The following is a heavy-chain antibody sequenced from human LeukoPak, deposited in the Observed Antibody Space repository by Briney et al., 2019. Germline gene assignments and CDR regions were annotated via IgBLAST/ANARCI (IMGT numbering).Heavy chain of an antibody. J-gene: IGHJ6*03. Sequence: ASVKVSCKASGYTFTSYGISWVRQAPGQGLEWMGWISAYNDNTNYAQKLQGRVTMTTDTSTSTAYMELRSLRSDDTAVYYCARAYSSSSPRYYYYYYMDVWGKGTTVTVSS. D-gene: IGHD6-6*01. V-gene: IGHV1-18*01. CDR3: ARAYSSSSPRYYYYYYMDV. CDR2: ISAYNDNT. CDR1: GYTFTSYG.